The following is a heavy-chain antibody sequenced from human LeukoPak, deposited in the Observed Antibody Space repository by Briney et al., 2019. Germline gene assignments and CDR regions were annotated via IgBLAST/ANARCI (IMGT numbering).Heavy chain of an antibody. CDR3: ATLYGSGSYYYYGMDV. J-gene: IGHJ6*02. Sequence: GGSLRLSCAASGFTVSSNYMSWVRQAPGKGLEWVSVLYSDGRTFYADSVKGRFIISRDNSKNTLYLQMNSLRAEDTAVYYCATLYGSGSYYYYGMDVWGQGTTVTVSS. V-gene: IGHV3-66*01. CDR2: LYSDGRT. D-gene: IGHD3-10*01. CDR1: GFTVSSNY.